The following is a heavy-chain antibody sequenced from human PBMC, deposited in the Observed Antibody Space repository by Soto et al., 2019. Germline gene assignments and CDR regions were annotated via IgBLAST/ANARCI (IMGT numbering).Heavy chain of an antibody. D-gene: IGHD3-9*01. CDR2: ISGTASRT. Sequence: EVQLLESGGGLVLPGGSLRLSCAGSGFTPTTTPLSWVRQPPGKGLEWVTTISGTASRTYYVDSVNGRFFISRDNAKNKVTLQMNHLTLDDPAVYYCATSFRYFDNWGQGPRVTVSS. CDR1: GFTPTTTP. CDR3: ATSFRYFDN. V-gene: IGHV3-23*01. J-gene: IGHJ4*02.